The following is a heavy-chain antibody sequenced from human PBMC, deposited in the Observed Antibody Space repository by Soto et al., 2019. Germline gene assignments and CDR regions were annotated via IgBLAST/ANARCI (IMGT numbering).Heavy chain of an antibody. CDR2: IYYSGST. V-gene: IGHV4-59*08. Sequence: SETLSLTCTVSGVSISSYYWSWIRQPPGKGLEWIGYIYYSGSTNYNPSLKSRVTISVDTSKNQFSLKLCSVTASDTAMYYCARQPAAGFMGNYWGQGTLVTVSS. CDR1: GVSISSYY. D-gene: IGHD3-9*01. CDR3: ARQPAAGFMGNY. J-gene: IGHJ4*02.